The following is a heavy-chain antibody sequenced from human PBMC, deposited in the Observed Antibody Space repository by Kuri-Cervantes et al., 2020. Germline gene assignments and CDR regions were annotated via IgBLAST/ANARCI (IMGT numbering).Heavy chain of an antibody. Sequence: SETLSLTCTVSGYSISSDYYWGWIRQPPGKGLEWIGNFYHSGSTNYNPSLKSRVTISVDTSKNQFSLKPSSVTAADTAVYYCARLVFSVRGRFDPWGQGTLVTVSS. J-gene: IGHJ5*02. CDR1: GYSISSDYY. V-gene: IGHV4-38-2*02. D-gene: IGHD3-10*01. CDR2: FYHSGST. CDR3: ARLVFSVRGRFDP.